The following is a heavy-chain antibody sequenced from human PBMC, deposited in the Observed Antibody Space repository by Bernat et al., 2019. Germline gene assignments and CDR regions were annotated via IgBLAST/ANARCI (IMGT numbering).Heavy chain of an antibody. CDR3: SRDGGGRGYDYGYYYGMDV. V-gene: IGHV4-31*03. Sequence: QVQLQESGPGLVKPSHTLSLTCTVSGGSISSGGYYWSWIRQHPGKGLEWIGYIYYSGRTYYNPSPQNRDTISVDTSKNQLSLTQRSLTAADTAVYYCSRDGGGRGYDYGYYYGMDVWGQGTTVTVSS. J-gene: IGHJ6*02. CDR1: GGSISSGGYY. CDR2: IYYSGRT. D-gene: IGHD5-12*01.